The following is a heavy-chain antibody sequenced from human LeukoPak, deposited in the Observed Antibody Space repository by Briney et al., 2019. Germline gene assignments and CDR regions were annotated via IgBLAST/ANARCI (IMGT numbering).Heavy chain of an antibody. J-gene: IGHJ4*02. CDR2: IDHTGST. Sequence: SETLSLTCTVSHYSISSGFYWGWIRQSPGRGLAWIGAIDHTGSTYYNPSLKSRVTISVDPSKNQFSLNVNSLTAADTAIYYSARLSYGYDPYYFDCWGQGTLVTVAS. CDR1: HYSISSGFY. CDR3: ARLSYGYDPYYFDC. V-gene: IGHV4-38-2*02. D-gene: IGHD5-12*01.